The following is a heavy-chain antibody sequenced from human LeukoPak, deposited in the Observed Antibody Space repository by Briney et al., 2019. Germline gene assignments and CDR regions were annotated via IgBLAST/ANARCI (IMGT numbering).Heavy chain of an antibody. CDR2: ISGSGGST. CDR3: AKGSKAVLFTRDHYMDV. Sequence: GGPLRLSCAACVFTFSSYAMSGVRQAPGKGVEWVTAISGSGGSTYYAESVKGRFTISRDHSKNTLYLQMNSLRAEDTAVYFCAKGSKAVLFTRDHYMDVWGKGTTVTISS. CDR1: VFTFSSYA. J-gene: IGHJ6*03. V-gene: IGHV3-23*01. D-gene: IGHD6-19*01.